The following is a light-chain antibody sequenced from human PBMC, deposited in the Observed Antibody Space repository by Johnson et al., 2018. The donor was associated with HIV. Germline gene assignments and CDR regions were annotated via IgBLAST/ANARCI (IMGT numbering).Light chain of an antibody. CDR1: SSNIGNNY. CDR2: DNN. Sequence: QSVLTQPPSVSAAPGQKVTISCSGSSSNIGNNYVSWYQQLPGTAPKLLIYDNNKRPSGIPDRFSASQSDTSATLGISGLQTGDEANCYCGTWDGGLMIYVFGTGTEVTVL. J-gene: IGLJ1*01. V-gene: IGLV1-51*01. CDR3: GTWDGGLMIYV.